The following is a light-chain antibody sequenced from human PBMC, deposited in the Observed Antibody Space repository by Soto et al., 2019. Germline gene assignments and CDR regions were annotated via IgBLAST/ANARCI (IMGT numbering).Light chain of an antibody. CDR3: QKYGSSLWT. Sequence: EIVMTQSPGTLSLSPGQRATLSCRASQRIGSDSLASYQQKPGQAPRLLIYDTSTWATGIPSRFGGSGSGTDFTLTISRLEPEDFAVYSCQKYGSSLWTFGQGTKVEIK. CDR2: DTS. V-gene: IGKV3-20*01. CDR1: QRIGSDS. J-gene: IGKJ1*01.